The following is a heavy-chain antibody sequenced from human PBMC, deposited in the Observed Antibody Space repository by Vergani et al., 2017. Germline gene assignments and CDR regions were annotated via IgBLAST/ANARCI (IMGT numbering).Heavy chain of an antibody. CDR3: ATPQTVTTGGMEV. J-gene: IGHJ6*02. D-gene: IGHD4-17*01. V-gene: IGHV1-69-2*01. CDR1: GYTFTDQY. CDR2: VDPEDGET. Sequence: VQLVQSGAEVKKPGATMKISCKVSGYTFTDQYMHWVKQAPGKGLEWMGLVDPEDGETIYAEKFKGRVTIAADTSTDTAHLELSSLRSEDTAVYYCATPQTVTTGGMEVWGQGTTVIVSS.